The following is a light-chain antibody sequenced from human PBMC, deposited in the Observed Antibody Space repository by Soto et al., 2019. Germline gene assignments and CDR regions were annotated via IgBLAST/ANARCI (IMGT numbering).Light chain of an antibody. CDR2: GAS. CDR3: QQFNSYPLT. J-gene: IGKJ4*01. Sequence: EVGLTKSPATLSVSPGERATLSCRASQSVSSNLAWYQQKPGQAPRLLIYGASTRATGIPARFSGSGSGTDFTLAISSLQPEDFATYYCQQFNSYPLTFGGGTKVDIK. CDR1: QSVSSN. V-gene: IGKV3-15*01.